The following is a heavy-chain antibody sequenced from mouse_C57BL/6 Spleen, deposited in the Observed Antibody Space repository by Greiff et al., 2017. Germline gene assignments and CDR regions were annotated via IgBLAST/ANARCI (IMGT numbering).Heavy chain of an antibody. CDR1: GYTFTDYE. Sequence: VQLQQSGAELVRPGASVTLSCKASGYTFTDYEMHWVKQTPVHGLEWIGAIDPETGGTAYNQKFKGKAILTADKSSSTAYMELRSLTSEDSAVYYCTRGSRYKGNAMDYWGQGTSVTVSS. J-gene: IGHJ4*01. V-gene: IGHV1-15*01. D-gene: IGHD1-3*01. CDR3: TRGSRYKGNAMDY. CDR2: IDPETGGT.